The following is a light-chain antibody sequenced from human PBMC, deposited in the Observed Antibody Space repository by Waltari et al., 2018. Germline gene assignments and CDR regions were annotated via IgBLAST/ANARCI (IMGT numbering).Light chain of an antibody. CDR1: RRDHGAFYH. CDR3: SSYAGSNGVL. J-gene: IGLJ2*01. Sequence: QSALTQPPSASGSPGQSLPIPFSGTRRDHGAFYHVPWYQQPPGKAPKLMIYEVIKRPSGVPPRFSGSKSGNTASLTVSELQAEDEADYYCSSYAGSNGVLFGGGTKVTVL. CDR2: EVI. V-gene: IGLV2-8*01.